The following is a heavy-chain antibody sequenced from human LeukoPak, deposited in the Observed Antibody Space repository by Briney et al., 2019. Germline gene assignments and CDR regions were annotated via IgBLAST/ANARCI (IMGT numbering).Heavy chain of an antibody. CDR2: IYYSGST. CDR3: ARPHKVGATSYDY. D-gene: IGHD1-26*01. Sequence: SETLSLTCTVSGGSISSSSYYWGWIRQPPGKGLEWFGSIYYSGSTYYNPSLKSRVTISVDTSKNQFSLKLSSVTAADTAVYYCARPHKVGATSYDYWGQGTLVTVSS. V-gene: IGHV4-39*01. CDR1: GGSISSSSYY. J-gene: IGHJ4*02.